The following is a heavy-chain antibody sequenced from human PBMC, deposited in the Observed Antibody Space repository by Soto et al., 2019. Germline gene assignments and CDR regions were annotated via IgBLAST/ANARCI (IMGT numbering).Heavy chain of an antibody. D-gene: IGHD1-26*01. CDR3: ARGEGPYSGSSGAFDI. CDR1: GLTFSDYY. J-gene: IGHJ3*02. Sequence: GGSLRLSCAASGLTFSDYYMSWIRQAPGKGLEWVSYITSSGSYTKYADSVQGRFTISRDNAKNSLYLQMNSLTAADTAVYYCARGEGPYSGSSGAFDIWGQGTMVTVSS. V-gene: IGHV3-11*03. CDR2: ITSSGSYT.